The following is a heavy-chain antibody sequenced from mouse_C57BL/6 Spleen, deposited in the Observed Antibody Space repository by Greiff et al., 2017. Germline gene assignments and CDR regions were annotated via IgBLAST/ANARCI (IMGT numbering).Heavy chain of an antibody. D-gene: IGHD3-2*02. CDR2: IDPSDSYT. CDR1: GYTFTSYW. V-gene: IGHV1-69*01. CDR3: ASKGGSSGSTFAY. J-gene: IGHJ3*01. Sequence: VQLQQPGAELVMPGASVKLSCKASGYTFTSYWMHWVKQRPGQGLEWIGEIDPSDSYTNYNQKFQGKSTLTVDKSSSTAYMQLSSLTSEDSAVYYCASKGGSSGSTFAYWGQGTLVTVSA.